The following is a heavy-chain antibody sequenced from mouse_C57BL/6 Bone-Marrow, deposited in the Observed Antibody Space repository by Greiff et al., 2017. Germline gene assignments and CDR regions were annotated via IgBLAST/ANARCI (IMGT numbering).Heavy chain of an antibody. D-gene: IGHD2-4*01. CDR1: GYTFTSYW. CDR3: ATKGDYDDYFDY. Sequence: VQLQQPGAELVRPGSSVKLSCKASGYTFTSYWMDWVKQRPGQGLEWIGNIYPSDSATHYNQKFKDKATLTVDKSSSTAYMQLSSLTSEDSAVYYCATKGDYDDYFDYWGQGTTLTVSS. J-gene: IGHJ2*01. CDR2: IYPSDSAT. V-gene: IGHV1-61*01.